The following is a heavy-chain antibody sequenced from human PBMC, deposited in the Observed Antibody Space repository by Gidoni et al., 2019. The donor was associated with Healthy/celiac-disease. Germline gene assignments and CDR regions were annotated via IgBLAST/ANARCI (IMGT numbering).Heavy chain of an antibody. Sequence: QVQLVQSGAEVKKPGSSVKVSCKASGGPFSSYAISWVRQAPGQGLEWMGGIIPIFGTANYAQKFQGRVTITADESTSTAYMELSSLRSEDTAVYYCARDLIDGSSWYFSWFDPWGQGTLVTVSS. CDR3: ARDLIDGSSWYFSWFDP. CDR1: GGPFSSYA. CDR2: IIPIFGTA. D-gene: IGHD6-13*01. V-gene: IGHV1-69*01. J-gene: IGHJ5*02.